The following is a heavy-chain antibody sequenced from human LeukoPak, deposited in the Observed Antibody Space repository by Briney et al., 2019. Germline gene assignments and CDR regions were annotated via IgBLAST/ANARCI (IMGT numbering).Heavy chain of an antibody. Sequence: PGGSLRLSCAASGFTLSSYAMSWVRQAPGKGLEWVSAISDTGNTYHADSVKGRFTISRDSSRNTLFLQMNRLRPEDAAVYYCAGGSFGELSAYYYYYMDVWGKGTTVTISS. CDR2: ISDTGNT. J-gene: IGHJ6*03. CDR3: AGGSFGELSAYYYYYMDV. V-gene: IGHV3-23*01. D-gene: IGHD3-16*02. CDR1: GFTLSSYA.